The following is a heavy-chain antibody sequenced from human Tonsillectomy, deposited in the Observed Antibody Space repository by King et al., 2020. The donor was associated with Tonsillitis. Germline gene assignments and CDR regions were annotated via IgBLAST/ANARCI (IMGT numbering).Heavy chain of an antibody. J-gene: IGHJ1*01. CDR1: GFTFSSYW. Sequence: EVQLVESGGGLVQPGGSLRLSCAASGFTFSSYWMHWVRQAPGKGLVWVSRINSDGSSTSYADSVKGRFTISRDNAKNTLYLQMNSLRAEDTAVYYCASAYYDFWSGYSQYFQHWGQGTLVTVSS. D-gene: IGHD3-3*01. CDR3: ASAYYDFWSGYSQYFQH. V-gene: IGHV3-74*01. CDR2: INSDGSST.